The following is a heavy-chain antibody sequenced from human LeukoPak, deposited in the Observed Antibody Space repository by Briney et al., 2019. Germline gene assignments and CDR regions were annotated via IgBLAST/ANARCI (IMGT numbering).Heavy chain of an antibody. V-gene: IGHV4-34*01. CDR1: GGSFSGYY. CDR2: INHSGST. D-gene: IGHD2-15*01. Sequence: SETLSLTCAAYGGSFSGYYWSWIRQPPGKGLEWIGEINHSGSTNYSPSLKSRVTISVDTPKNQFSLKLSSVTAADTAVYYCARGGGCSGGSCYCPWGQGTLVTVSS. CDR3: ARGGGCSGGSCYCP. J-gene: IGHJ5*02.